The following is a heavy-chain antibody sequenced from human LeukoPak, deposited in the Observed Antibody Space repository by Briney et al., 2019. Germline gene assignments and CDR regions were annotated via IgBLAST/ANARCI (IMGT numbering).Heavy chain of an antibody. J-gene: IGHJ4*02. V-gene: IGHV4-59*01. CDR3: ARADTVTALDY. CDR2: IYYSGST. CDR1: GGSISSYY. D-gene: IGHD4-11*01. Sequence: SETLSLTCTVSGGSISSYYWSWIRQPPGKGLEWIGYIYYSGSTNYNPSLKSRVTISVDTSKNQFSLKLSSVTAADTAVYYCARADTVTALDYWGQGTLVTVSS.